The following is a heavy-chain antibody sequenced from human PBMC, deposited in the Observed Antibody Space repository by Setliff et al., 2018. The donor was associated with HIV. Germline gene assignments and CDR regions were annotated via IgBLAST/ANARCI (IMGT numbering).Heavy chain of an antibody. V-gene: IGHV3-74*01. Sequence: GGSLRLSCAASGFTFSSYWIHWVRQAPGKGLVWVSRISADGSDTSYADSVKGRFTISRDNAMNTAYLQMNSLRGEDTALYYCSLGYCSGGSCYSDPEVAFDIWGQGTMVTV. CDR2: ISADGSDT. J-gene: IGHJ3*02. D-gene: IGHD2-15*01. CDR3: SLGYCSGGSCYSDPEVAFDI. CDR1: GFTFSSYW.